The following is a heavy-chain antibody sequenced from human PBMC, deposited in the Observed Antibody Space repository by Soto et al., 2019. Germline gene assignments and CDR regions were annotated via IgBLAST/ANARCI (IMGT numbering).Heavy chain of an antibody. CDR1: GFTFSSYG. J-gene: IGHJ6*02. V-gene: IGHV3-30*18. CDR3: AKAGSYYYYGMDV. CDR2: ISHDGSNK. Sequence: QVQLVESGGGVVQPGRSLRLSCAASGFTFSSYGMHWVRQAPGKGLEWVAVISHDGSNKYYADSVKGRFTISRDNSKNTLYLQMNSLRAEDTAVYYCAKAGSYYYYGMDVWGQGTTVTVSS.